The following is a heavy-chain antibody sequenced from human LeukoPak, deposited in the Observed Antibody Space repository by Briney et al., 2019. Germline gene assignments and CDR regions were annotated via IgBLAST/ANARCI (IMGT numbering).Heavy chain of an antibody. CDR3: AKDNGGSYVGLAFDI. D-gene: IGHD1-26*01. V-gene: IGHV3-43D*03. CDR2: ISWDGGST. J-gene: IGHJ3*02. CDR1: GFTFDDYA. Sequence: GGSLRLSCAASGFTFDDYAMHWVRQAPGKGLEWVSLISWDGGSTYYADSVKGRFTISRDNSKNSLYLQMNSLRAEDTALYYCAKDNGGSYVGLAFDIWGQGTMVTVSS.